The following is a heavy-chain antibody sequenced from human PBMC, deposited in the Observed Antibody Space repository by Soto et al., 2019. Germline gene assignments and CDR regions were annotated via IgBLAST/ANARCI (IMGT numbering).Heavy chain of an antibody. D-gene: IGHD6-13*01. J-gene: IGHJ6*02. CDR3: ARVAAAGVSPTDYYYGMDV. Sequence: GGSLRLSCAASGFTFSSYDMHWVHQATGKGLEWVSAIGTAGDTYYPGSVKGRFTISRENAKNSLYLQMNSLRAEDTAVYYCARVAAAGVSPTDYYYGMDVWGQGTTVTVSS. CDR2: IGTAGDT. V-gene: IGHV3-13*01. CDR1: GFTFSSYD.